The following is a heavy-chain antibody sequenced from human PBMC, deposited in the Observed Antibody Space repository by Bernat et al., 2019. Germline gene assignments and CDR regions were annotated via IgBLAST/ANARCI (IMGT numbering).Heavy chain of an antibody. D-gene: IGHD2-15*01. Sequence: QVQLQQWGAGLLKPSETLSLTCAVYGGSFSGYYWSWIRQPPGKGLEWIGEINHSGSTNYNPSLKSRVTISVDTAKNQLALKLSCVSAAATAVYYCARGTAVVVVAATVWFDPWGQGTLVTVSS. CDR1: GGSFSGYY. V-gene: IGHV4-34*01. CDR3: ARGTAVVVVAATVWFDP. CDR2: INHSGST. J-gene: IGHJ5*02.